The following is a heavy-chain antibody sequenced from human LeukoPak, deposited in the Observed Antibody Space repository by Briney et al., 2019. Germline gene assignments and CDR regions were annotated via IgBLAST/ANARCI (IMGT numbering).Heavy chain of an antibody. V-gene: IGHV4-34*01. CDR3: ARTSWELLPDY. Sequence: PSETLSLTCTVSGGSISSYYWSWIRQPPGKGLEWIGEINHSGSTNYNPSLKSRVTISVDTSKNQFSLKLSSVTAADTAVYYCARTSWELLPDYWGQGTLVTVSS. CDR1: GGSISSYY. CDR2: INHSGST. J-gene: IGHJ4*02. D-gene: IGHD1-26*01.